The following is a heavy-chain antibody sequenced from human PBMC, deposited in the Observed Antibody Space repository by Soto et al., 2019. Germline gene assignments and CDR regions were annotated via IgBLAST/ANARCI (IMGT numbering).Heavy chain of an antibody. CDR1: GGSISSYY. CDR2: IYYSGST. J-gene: IGHJ4*02. CDR3: ARGVWSPXCSGGSCYPDPLYYFDY. D-gene: IGHD2-15*01. Sequence: SETLSLTCTVSGGSISSYYWSWIRQPPGKGLEWIGYIYYSGSTNYNPSLKSRVTISVDTSKNQFSLKLSSVTAADTAVYYCARGVWSPXCSGGSCYPDPLYYFDYWGQGTLVTVSS. V-gene: IGHV4-59*01.